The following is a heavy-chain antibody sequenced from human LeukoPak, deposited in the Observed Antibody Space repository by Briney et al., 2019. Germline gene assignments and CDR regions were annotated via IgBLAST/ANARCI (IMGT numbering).Heavy chain of an antibody. D-gene: IGHD3-16*01. J-gene: IGHJ4*02. Sequence: PSETLSLTCTVSGGSISSYYWSWIRQPPGKGLEWIGYIYYTGSTNYNPSLKSRVTISVDTSKNQFSLKLSSVTAADTAVYYCARSGKSAYILDYWGQGTLVTVSS. V-gene: IGHV4-59*01. CDR1: GGSISSYY. CDR2: IYYTGST. CDR3: ARSGKSAYILDY.